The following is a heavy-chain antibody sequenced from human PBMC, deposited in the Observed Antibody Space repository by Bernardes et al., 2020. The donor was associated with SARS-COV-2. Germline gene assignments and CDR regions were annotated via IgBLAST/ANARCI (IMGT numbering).Heavy chain of an antibody. CDR2: ISNDGSIK. CDR3: TRGLELELITWFDY. J-gene: IGHJ4*02. CDR1: GFTFSSSA. Sequence: GGSLRLSCTASGFTFSSSAMHWVRQAPCKGPEWVAVISNDGSIKYYTDSVKGRFTISRDNSKNTLYLLMNSLRTDDTAVYYCTRGLELELITWFDYWGQGTVVTVSS. V-gene: IGHV3-30-3*01. D-gene: IGHD1-7*01.